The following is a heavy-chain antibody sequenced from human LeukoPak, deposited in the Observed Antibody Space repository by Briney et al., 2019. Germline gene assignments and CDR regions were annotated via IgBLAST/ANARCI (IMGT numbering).Heavy chain of an antibody. Sequence: PGGSLRLSCAASGFTFSNYGMHWVRRPPGKGLEWVAVIWFDGSNEFYADSEKGRFTVSRDNSKNMLYLQMSSLRVEDTAVYYCARSPGAPGYYYGSYFDYWGQGMLVTVSS. CDR3: ARSPGAPGYYYGSYFDY. CDR1: GFTFSNYG. J-gene: IGHJ4*02. CDR2: IWFDGSNE. V-gene: IGHV3-33*01. D-gene: IGHD3-16*01.